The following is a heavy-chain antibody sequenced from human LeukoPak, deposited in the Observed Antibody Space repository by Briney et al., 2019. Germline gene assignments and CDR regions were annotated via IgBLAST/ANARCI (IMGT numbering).Heavy chain of an antibody. Sequence: PGGSLRLSCAASGFTFSTYDMSWVRQAPGKGLEWVSGISGSGDSAYYADSVKGRFTISRDNAKNSLYLQMNSLRDEDTAVYYCARVQPPPTVVTPRYYYYGMDVWGQGTRVTVSS. V-gene: IGHV3-23*01. J-gene: IGHJ6*02. CDR2: ISGSGDSA. CDR3: ARVQPPPTVVTPRYYYYGMDV. CDR1: GFTFSTYD. D-gene: IGHD4-23*01.